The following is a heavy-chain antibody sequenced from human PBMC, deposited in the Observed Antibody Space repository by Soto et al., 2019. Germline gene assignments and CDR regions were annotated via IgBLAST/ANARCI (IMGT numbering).Heavy chain of an antibody. CDR2: IYYSGST. CDR1: GSSIRPYY. Sequence: TLSLTCSVSGSSIRPYYWSWIRQPPGKGLEWIGNIYYSGSTNYNPSLKSRVIMSVASFKNQVSLRLNSMTAADTAVYYCTRVGGYYGDYPNFDYWGQGALVTVSS. CDR3: TRVGGYYGDYPNFDY. V-gene: IGHV4-59*01. J-gene: IGHJ4*02. D-gene: IGHD4-17*01.